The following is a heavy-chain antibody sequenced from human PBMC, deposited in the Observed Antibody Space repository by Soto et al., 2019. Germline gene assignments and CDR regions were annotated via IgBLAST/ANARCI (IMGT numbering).Heavy chain of an antibody. CDR2: IYYNGDT. J-gene: IGHJ4*02. CDR3: ARLDNDSSSSYGVDY. D-gene: IGHD6-6*01. V-gene: IGHV4-31*03. Sequence: QVQLQESGPGLVKPSQTLSLTCTVSGGSISRSGYYWTWIRQLPGKGLEWMGFIYYNGDTRYNPSREGRISRSVDTAQNQFALKLNSVTAADTAVYFCARLDNDSSSSYGVDYWGRGTLVTVSS. CDR1: GGSISRSGYY.